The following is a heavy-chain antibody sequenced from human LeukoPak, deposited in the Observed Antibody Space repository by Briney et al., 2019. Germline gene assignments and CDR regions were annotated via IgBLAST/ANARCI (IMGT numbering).Heavy chain of an antibody. D-gene: IGHD3-22*01. Sequence: GGSLRLSCETSGFDFGDHAMHWVRQAPGKGLEWISRINWDSSSMTYADSVRGRFTISRDNAKNSLSLQMNSLRAEDTAFYYCARDMSYDSSGANFDFWGQGTLVTVSS. CDR1: GFDFGDHA. CDR2: INWDSSSM. V-gene: IGHV3-9*01. J-gene: IGHJ4*02. CDR3: ARDMSYDSSGANFDF.